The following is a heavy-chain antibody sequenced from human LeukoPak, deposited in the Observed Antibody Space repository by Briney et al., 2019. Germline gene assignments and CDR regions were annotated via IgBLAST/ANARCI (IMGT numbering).Heavy chain of an antibody. V-gene: IGHV5-10-1*01. Sequence: GESLKISCKGSGYSFTNYWISWVRQMSARGLEWMGRIDPSDSYTNYSPSFEGHVTISADNSITTASLQWSRLKASDTAIYYCARHQYSYGSSLDYWGQGTLVTVSS. CDR3: ARHQYSYGSSLDY. J-gene: IGHJ4*02. D-gene: IGHD3-10*01. CDR1: GYSFTNYW. CDR2: IDPSDSYT.